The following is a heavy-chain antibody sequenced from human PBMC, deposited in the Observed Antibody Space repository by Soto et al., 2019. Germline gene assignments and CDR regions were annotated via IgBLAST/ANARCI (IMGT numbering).Heavy chain of an antibody. CDR1: GFIFSDFY. CDR2: ISSDGSAT. Sequence: QLVESGGGLVKPGGSLRLSCTASGFIFSDFYMAWIRQAPGKGPEWVSYISSDGSATYKDSVKGRFTVSRDNAKDSLYLQMDSLRVEDTAIYYCVRDRDRRWFDPWGQGTPVTVSS. J-gene: IGHJ5*02. V-gene: IGHV3-11*01. CDR3: VRDRDRRWFDP.